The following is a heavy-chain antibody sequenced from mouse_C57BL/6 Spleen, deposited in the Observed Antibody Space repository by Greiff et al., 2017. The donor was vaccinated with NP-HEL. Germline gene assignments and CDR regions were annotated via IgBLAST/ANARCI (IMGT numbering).Heavy chain of an antibody. V-gene: IGHV1-76*01. Sequence: QVQLQQSGAELVRPGASVKLSCKASGYTFTDYYINWVKQRPGQGLEWIARIYPGSGNTYYNEKFKGKATLTAEKSSSTAYMQLSSLTSEDSAVYFCARYYYGSSTDPGAMDYWGQGTSVTVSS. J-gene: IGHJ4*01. D-gene: IGHD1-1*01. CDR2: IYPGSGNT. CDR1: GYTFTDYY. CDR3: ARYYYGSSTDPGAMDY.